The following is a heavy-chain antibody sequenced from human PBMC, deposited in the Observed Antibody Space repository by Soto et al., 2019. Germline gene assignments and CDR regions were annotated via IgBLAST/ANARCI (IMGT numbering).Heavy chain of an antibody. V-gene: IGHV3-33*01. J-gene: IGHJ5*02. CDR3: ARYHMVRDLPVGIDP. CDR2: IRYDVSNK. Sequence: QVQLVESGGGVVQPGRSLRLSCAASGFTFSSYGMHWVRQAPGKGLEWVAVIRYDVSNKYYADSVKGRFTISGDNSKNTLYLHMNSLRSEATAVYYCARYHMVRDLPVGIDPWGQGTLVTVSS. CDR1: GFTFSSYG. D-gene: IGHD3-10*01.